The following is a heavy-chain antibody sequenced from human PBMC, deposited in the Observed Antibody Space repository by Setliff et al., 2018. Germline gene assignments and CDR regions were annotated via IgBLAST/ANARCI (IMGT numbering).Heavy chain of an antibody. CDR2: INPSGGLT. Sequence: ASVKVSCKASGYTLTNYYMHWVRQAPGQGLEWMGIINPSGGLTRYAQKFQGGVTITRDTSASTAYMELSSLTSEDTAVYFCARGSRGFDYWGQGALVTVSS. CDR1: GYTLTNYY. J-gene: IGHJ4*02. V-gene: IGHV1-46*01. CDR3: ARGSRGFDY.